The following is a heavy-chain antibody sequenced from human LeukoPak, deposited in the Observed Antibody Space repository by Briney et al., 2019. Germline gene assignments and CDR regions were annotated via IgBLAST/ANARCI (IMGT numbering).Heavy chain of an antibody. D-gene: IGHD5-12*01. CDR1: GFTFSSYA. V-gene: IGHV3-23*01. CDR2: ISGSGGST. J-gene: IGHJ4*02. Sequence: GASLRLSCAASGFTFSSYAMSWVRQTPGKGLEWVSAISGSGGSTYYADSVKGRFTISRDNSKNTLYLQMNSLRAEDTAVYYCAKERLPTRDYFDYWGQGTLVTVSS. CDR3: AKERLPTRDYFDY.